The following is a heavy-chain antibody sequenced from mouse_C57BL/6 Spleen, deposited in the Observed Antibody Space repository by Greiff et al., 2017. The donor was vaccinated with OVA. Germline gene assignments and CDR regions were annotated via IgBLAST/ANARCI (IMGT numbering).Heavy chain of an antibody. J-gene: IGHJ4*01. V-gene: IGHV1-76*01. CDR3: ARWVTTVVARAMDY. Sequence: VQLQESGAELVRPGASVKLSCKASGYTFTDYYINWVKQRPGQGLEWIARIYPGSGNTYYNEKFKGKATLTAEKSSSTAYMQLSSLTSEDSAVYFCARWVTTVVARAMDYWGQGTSVTVSS. CDR2: IYPGSGNT. CDR1: GYTFTDYY. D-gene: IGHD1-1*01.